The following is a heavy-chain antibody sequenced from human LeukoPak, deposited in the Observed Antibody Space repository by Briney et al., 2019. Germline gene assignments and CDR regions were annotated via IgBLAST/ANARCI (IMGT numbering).Heavy chain of an antibody. J-gene: IGHJ4*02. V-gene: IGHV4-59*08. Sequence: SETLSLTCTVSGGSISSYHWSWVRQAPGKGLEWIGYIYYSGTTNYNPSLKTRVTISVDTSKNQFSLKLSSVTAADTAVDYCARQDGSGFLRIWGQGTLVTVSS. CDR1: GGSISSYH. CDR3: ARQDGSGFLRI. D-gene: IGHD6-19*01. CDR2: IYYSGTT.